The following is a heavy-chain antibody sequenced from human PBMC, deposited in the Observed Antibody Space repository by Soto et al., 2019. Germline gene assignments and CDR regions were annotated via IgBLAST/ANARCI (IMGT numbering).Heavy chain of an antibody. CDR1: GFTFSNAW. CDR3: TTGSVEGV. D-gene: IGHD2-15*01. CDR2: IKTSTDGGTT. Sequence: GGSLRLSCVASGFTFSNAWMNWVRQAPGKGLEWVGRIKTSTDGGTTDYAAPVKGRFTISRDDSKNTLYLQMNSLKTEDTALYYCTTGSVEGVWGQGTTVTVSS. V-gene: IGHV3-15*07. J-gene: IGHJ6*02.